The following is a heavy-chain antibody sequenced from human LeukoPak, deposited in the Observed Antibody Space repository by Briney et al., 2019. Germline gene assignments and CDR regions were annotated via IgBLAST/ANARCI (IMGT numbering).Heavy chain of an antibody. J-gene: IGHJ3*02. V-gene: IGHV1-18*01. CDR1: GYTLTELS. CDR3: ARSRNDFWSGENDAFDI. Sequence: ASVKVSCEVSGYTLTELSMHWVRQAPGQGLEWMGWISAYNGNTNYAQKLQGRVTMTTDTSTSTAYMELRSLRSDDTAVYYCARSRNDFWSGENDAFDIWGQGTMVTVSS. CDR2: ISAYNGNT. D-gene: IGHD3-3*01.